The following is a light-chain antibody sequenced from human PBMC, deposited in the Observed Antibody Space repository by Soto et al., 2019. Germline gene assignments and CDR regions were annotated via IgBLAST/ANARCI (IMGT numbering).Light chain of an antibody. CDR3: TSYAGYNNPVV. V-gene: IGLV2-8*01. Sequence: QSALTQPPSASGSPGQSVTISCTGTSSDIGSYNYVSWYQQHPDKAPKLMIYEVNKRPSGVPDRFSGSKSGNTASLTVSGLQAEDEADYYCTSYAGYNNPVVFGAGTKVTVL. J-gene: IGLJ2*01. CDR1: SSDIGSYNY. CDR2: EVN.